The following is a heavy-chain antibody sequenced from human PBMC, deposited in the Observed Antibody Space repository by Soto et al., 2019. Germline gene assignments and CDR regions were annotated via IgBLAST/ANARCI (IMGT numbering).Heavy chain of an antibody. J-gene: IGHJ6*02. CDR1: CGSFSGYY. CDR3: ARGRHHYDFWSGLLYGMDV. CDR2: INHSGST. D-gene: IGHD3-3*01. Sequence: PSETLSLTCAVYCGSFSGYYWSWIRQPPGKGLEWIGEINHSGSTNYNPSLKSRVTISVDTSKNQFSLKLSSVTAADTAVYYCARGRHHYDFWSGLLYGMDVWGQGTTVTVSS. V-gene: IGHV4-34*01.